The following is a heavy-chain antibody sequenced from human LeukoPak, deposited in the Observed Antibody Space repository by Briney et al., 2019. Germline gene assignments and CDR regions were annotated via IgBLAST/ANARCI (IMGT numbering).Heavy chain of an antibody. Sequence: PGGSLRLSCAASGFTFSSYWMTWVRQAPGKGLEWVANINHNGDELNYVDSVEDRFTISRDNAKNSLYLHMTGLRAEDTAVYYCARELRTFDSWGQGTLVTVSS. J-gene: IGHJ4*02. CDR3: ARELRTFDS. CDR1: GFTFSSYW. CDR2: INHNGDEL. V-gene: IGHV3-7*01. D-gene: IGHD3-16*01.